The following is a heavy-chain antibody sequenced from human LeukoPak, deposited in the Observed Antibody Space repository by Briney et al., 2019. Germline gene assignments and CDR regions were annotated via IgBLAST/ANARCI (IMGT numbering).Heavy chain of an antibody. CDR3: ASFGPMLGYCSSTICQDC. J-gene: IGHJ4*02. CDR2: IYHSGST. CDR1: GGSISSSNW. V-gene: IGHV4-4*02. Sequence: SGTLSLTCAVSGGSISSSNWWSWVRQPPGKGLEWIGEIYHSGSTNYNPSLKSRVTISVDKSKNQFSLKLSSVTAADTAVYYCASFGPMLGYCSSTICQDCWGQGTLVTVSS. D-gene: IGHD2-2*01.